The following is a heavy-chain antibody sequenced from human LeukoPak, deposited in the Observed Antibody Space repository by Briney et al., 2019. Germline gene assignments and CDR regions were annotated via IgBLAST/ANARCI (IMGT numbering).Heavy chain of an antibody. V-gene: IGHV1-18*01. Sequence: ASVKVSCKASGYSFPSYGVSWVRQAPEQGLEWMGWISGYNGNTNYEQKYQGRVTLTTDTSTSTAYMELRYLRSDDTAVYYCASGREGYNPSDFWGQGTLVTVSS. J-gene: IGHJ4*02. CDR3: ASGREGYNPSDF. CDR1: GYSFPSYG. CDR2: ISGYNGNT. D-gene: IGHD5-24*01.